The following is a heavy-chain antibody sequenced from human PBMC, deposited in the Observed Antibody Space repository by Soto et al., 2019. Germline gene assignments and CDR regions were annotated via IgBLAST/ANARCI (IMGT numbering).Heavy chain of an antibody. Sequence: QVQLVESGGGVVQPGRSLRLSCAASGFTFSSYAMHWVRQAPGKGLEWVAVISYDGSNKYYADFVKGRFTISRDNSKNTLYLQMTSLRAEDTAVYYCARVPSSSGRAHFDYWGQGTLVTLSS. V-gene: IGHV3-30-3*01. J-gene: IGHJ4*02. D-gene: IGHD2-15*01. CDR3: ARVPSSSGRAHFDY. CDR2: ISYDGSNK. CDR1: GFTFSSYA.